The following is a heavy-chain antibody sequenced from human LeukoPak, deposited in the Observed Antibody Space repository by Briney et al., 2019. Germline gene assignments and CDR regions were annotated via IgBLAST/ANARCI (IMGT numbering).Heavy chain of an antibody. CDR3: ARGGSSWGKYYYGMHV. J-gene: IGHJ6*02. CDR1: GYTFTSYD. Sequence: ASVKVSCKASGYTFTSYDINWVRQATGQGLEWMGWMNPNSGNTGYAQKFQGRVTMTRNTSISTAYMELSSLRSEDTAVYYCARGGSSWGKYYYGMHVWGQGTTVTVSS. V-gene: IGHV1-8*01. D-gene: IGHD6-13*01. CDR2: MNPNSGNT.